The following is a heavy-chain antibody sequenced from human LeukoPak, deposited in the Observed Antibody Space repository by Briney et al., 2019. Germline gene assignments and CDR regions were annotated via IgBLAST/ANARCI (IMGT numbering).Heavy chain of an antibody. CDR1: GGAFSGYY. CDR2: INHSGST. V-gene: IGHV4-34*01. CDR3: ARGPRRYYYGSSGYRWGLDY. Sequence: PSETLFITCAAYGGAFSGYYLSWIRQPPWKGLHSIGEINHSGSTNYNPSLKSRVTISVDTSKNQFSLKLSSVTAADTAVYYCARGPRRYYYGSSGYRWGLDYCGQGTLVTVSS. J-gene: IGHJ4*02. D-gene: IGHD3-22*01.